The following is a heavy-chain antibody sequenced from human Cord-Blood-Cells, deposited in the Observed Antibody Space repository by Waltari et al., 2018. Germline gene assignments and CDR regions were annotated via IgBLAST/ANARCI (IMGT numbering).Heavy chain of an antibody. V-gene: IGHV4-31*03. J-gene: IGHJ3*02. CDR2: IYYSGGT. CDR3: ARDLGDWFLGSGDAFDI. Sequence: QVQLQESGPGLVKPSQTLSLTCTVSGGSISSGGYYWSWIRQHPGKGLEWIGYIYYSGGTYYNPSLKSRVTISVDTSKNQFSLKLSSVTAADTAVYYCARDLGDWFLGSGDAFDIWGQGTMVTVSS. CDR1: GGSISSGGYY. D-gene: IGHD3-9*01.